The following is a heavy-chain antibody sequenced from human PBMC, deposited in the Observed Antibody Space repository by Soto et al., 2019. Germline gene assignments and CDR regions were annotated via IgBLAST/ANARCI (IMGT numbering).Heavy chain of an antibody. J-gene: IGHJ4*02. CDR2: ISSSGSTI. V-gene: IGHV3-11*01. Sequence: GGSLRLSCAASGFTFSDYYMSWIRQAPGKGLEWVSYISSSGSTIYYADSVKGRFTISRDNAKNSLYLQMNSLRAEDTAVYYCARASYYYDSSGYYHVDFWGQGTLVTVSS. CDR1: GFTFSDYY. D-gene: IGHD3-22*01. CDR3: ARASYYYDSSGYYHVDF.